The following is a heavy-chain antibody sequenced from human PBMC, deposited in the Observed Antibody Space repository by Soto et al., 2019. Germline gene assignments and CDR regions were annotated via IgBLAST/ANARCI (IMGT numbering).Heavy chain of an antibody. J-gene: IGHJ4*01. CDR1: GGSISSGGYY. CDR2: IYYSGST. V-gene: IGHV4-31*03. Sequence: SETLSLTCTVSGGSISSGGYYWSWIRQHPGKGLEWIGYIYYSGSTYYNPSLKSRVTISVDTSKNQFSLKLSSVTAADTAVYYCARGYYSSSWSSPKTDYYGEEDCGQGSPVTVPS. CDR3: ARGYYSSSWSSPKTDYYGEED. D-gene: IGHD6-13*01.